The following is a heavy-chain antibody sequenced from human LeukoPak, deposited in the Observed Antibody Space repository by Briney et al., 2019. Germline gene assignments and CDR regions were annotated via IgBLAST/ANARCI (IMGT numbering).Heavy chain of an antibody. D-gene: IGHD5-12*01. CDR3: ARRGNRDYDLDY. Sequence: SQTLSLTCTVSGGFISGAYYWSCIRQHPGKGLKWIGYIYNSGSTYYNPSLKSRVSMSVDTSKNQFSLQVRSVTAADTAVYYCARRGNRDYDLDYWGQGTLVIVSS. J-gene: IGHJ4*02. CDR2: IYNSGST. V-gene: IGHV4-30-4*01. CDR1: GGFISGAYY.